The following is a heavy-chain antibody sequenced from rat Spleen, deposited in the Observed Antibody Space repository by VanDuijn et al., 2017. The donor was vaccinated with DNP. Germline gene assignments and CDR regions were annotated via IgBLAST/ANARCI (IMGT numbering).Heavy chain of an antibody. D-gene: IGHD3-1*01. CDR1: EFSLTDYS. CDR3: AREVDY. Sequence: QVQLKESGPGLVQPSQTLSLTCTVSEFSLTDYSVHWVRQPPGKGLEWLGRIRANGVTDYNSGLRSRLIISRDISKSQVFLKMNSPETADTATYFCAREVDYWGQGTLVTVSS. V-gene: IGHV2-19*01. CDR2: IRANGVT. J-gene: IGHJ3*01.